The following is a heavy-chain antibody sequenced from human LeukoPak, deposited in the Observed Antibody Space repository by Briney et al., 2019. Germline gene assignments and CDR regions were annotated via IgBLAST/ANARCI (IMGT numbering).Heavy chain of an antibody. CDR2: LYPGDSDT. CDR3: ARQNGGNSSPFDY. CDR1: DYNFTSYW. J-gene: IGHJ4*02. D-gene: IGHD4-23*01. V-gene: IGHV5-51*01. Sequence: GDSLNIPGKGSDYNFTSYWIGWVRQMPGKGLDWMDILYPGDSDTRYSPSFQGQVTISADKSISTAYLQWSSLKASDTAMYYCARQNGGNSSPFDYWGQGTLVTVSS.